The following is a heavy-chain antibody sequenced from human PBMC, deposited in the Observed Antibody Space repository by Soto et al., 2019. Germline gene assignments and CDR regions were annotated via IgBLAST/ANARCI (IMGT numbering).Heavy chain of an antibody. CDR2: IHYSGST. CDR1: GGSVSSGTHY. Sequence: QVQLQESGPGLVKPSETLSLTCNVSGGSVSSGTHYWSWIRQPPGKGLEWIGYIHYSGSTNYNPSLKSRVTISVDTSKNHFSLKLSSVTAADTAVYYCARVDSGKYPTYYYVMDVWGQGTTVTVSS. V-gene: IGHV4-61*03. J-gene: IGHJ6*02. D-gene: IGHD1-26*01. CDR3: ARVDSGKYPTYYYVMDV.